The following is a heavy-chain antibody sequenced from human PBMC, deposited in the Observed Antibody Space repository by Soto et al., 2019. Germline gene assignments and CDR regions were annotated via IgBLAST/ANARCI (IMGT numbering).Heavy chain of an antibody. V-gene: IGHV4-30-2*01. CDR2: IYHSGST. Sequence: PSETLSLTCAVSGGSISSGGYSWSWIRQPPGKGLEWIGYIYHSGSTYYNPSPKSRVTISVDRSKNQFSLKLSSVTAADTAVYYCARVGGSGSYYTYNNWFDPWGQGTLVTVSS. CDR3: ARVGGSGSYYTYNNWFDP. J-gene: IGHJ5*02. CDR1: GGSISSGGYS. D-gene: IGHD3-10*01.